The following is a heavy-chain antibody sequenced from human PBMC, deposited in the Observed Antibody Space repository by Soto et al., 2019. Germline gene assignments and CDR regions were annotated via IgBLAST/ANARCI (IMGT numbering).Heavy chain of an antibody. Sequence: QVQLQESGPGLVKPSETLSLTCTVSGGSTTNYYWSWLRQPAGKGLEYIGRIYGSGRTNYNPSLKNRVTMSVSLNQMSLRLTSVTAADTAVYYCARDFDVNTAVDYWYFDLWGRGALVTVSS. CDR1: GGSTTNYY. J-gene: IGHJ2*01. CDR3: ARDFDVNTAVDYWYFDL. CDR2: IYGSGRT. D-gene: IGHD5-18*01. V-gene: IGHV4-4*07.